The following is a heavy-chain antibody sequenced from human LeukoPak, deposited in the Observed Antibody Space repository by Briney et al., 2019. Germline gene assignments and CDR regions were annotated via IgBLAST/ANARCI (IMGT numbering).Heavy chain of an antibody. Sequence: ASVKVSCKASGYTFSGFYIHWVRQAPGQGLEWMGWINPNSGVTNYAQKLQGRVTITRDTSIDTAYMQLSRLRSDDTAVYYCARDVDYYDSSGYYYDFDYWGQGTLVTVSS. CDR2: INPNSGVT. J-gene: IGHJ4*02. V-gene: IGHV1-2*02. CDR1: GYTFSGFY. CDR3: ARDVDYYDSSGYYYDFDY. D-gene: IGHD3-22*01.